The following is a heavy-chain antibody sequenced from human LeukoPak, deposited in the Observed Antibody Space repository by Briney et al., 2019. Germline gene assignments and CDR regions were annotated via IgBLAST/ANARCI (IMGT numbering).Heavy chain of an antibody. D-gene: IGHD3-22*01. CDR1: GGSFSGYY. CDR3: ATYYYDSSGYYYFDY. Sequence: SETLSLTCAVYGGSFSGYYWSWIRQPPGKGLEWIGEINHSGSTNYNPSLKSRVTISVDTPKNQFSLKLSSVTAADTAVYYCATYYYDSSGYYYFDYWGQGTLVTVSS. V-gene: IGHV4-34*01. J-gene: IGHJ4*02. CDR2: INHSGST.